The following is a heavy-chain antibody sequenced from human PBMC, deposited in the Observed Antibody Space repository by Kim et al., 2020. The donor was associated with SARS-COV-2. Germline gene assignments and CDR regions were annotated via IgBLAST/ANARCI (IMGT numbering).Heavy chain of an antibody. Sequence: VKGRFTISRDNSKNALYLQMNSLGAEDTAVYYCARGELRYFVWLSGVTNDYWGQGTLVTVSS. CDR3: ARGELRYFVWLSGVTNDY. J-gene: IGHJ4*02. D-gene: IGHD3-9*01. V-gene: IGHV3-66*01.